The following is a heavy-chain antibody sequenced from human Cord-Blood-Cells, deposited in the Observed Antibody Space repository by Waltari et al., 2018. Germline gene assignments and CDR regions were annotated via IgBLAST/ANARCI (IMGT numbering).Heavy chain of an antibody. Sequence: QVQLQQWGAGLLKPSETLSLTCAVYGGSFSGYYWSWIRQPPGKGLEWIGEINHRGSTNYDPSLKSRVTISVDTSKNQFSLKLSSVTAADTAVYYCASIYYDFWSGYYEYYFDYWGQGTLVTVSS. D-gene: IGHD3-3*01. CDR1: GGSFSGYY. CDR3: ASIYYDFWSGYYEYYFDY. V-gene: IGHV4-34*01. CDR2: INHRGST. J-gene: IGHJ4*02.